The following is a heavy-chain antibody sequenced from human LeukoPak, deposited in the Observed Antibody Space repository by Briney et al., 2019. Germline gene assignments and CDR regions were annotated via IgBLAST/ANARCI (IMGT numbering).Heavy chain of an antibody. Sequence: PSETLSLTRTVSGGSISSYYWSWIRQPPGKGLEWIGYIYYSGSTNYNPSLKSRVTISVDTSKNQFSLKLSSVTAADTAVYYCARAGITMVRGIKDYYSDYWGQGTLVTVSS. CDR1: GGSISSYY. J-gene: IGHJ4*02. CDR3: ARAGITMVRGIKDYYSDY. V-gene: IGHV4-59*01. CDR2: IYYSGST. D-gene: IGHD3-10*01.